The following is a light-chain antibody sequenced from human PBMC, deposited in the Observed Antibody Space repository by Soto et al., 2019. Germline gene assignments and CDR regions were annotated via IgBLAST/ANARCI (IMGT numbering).Light chain of an antibody. CDR1: SSDVGGYNS. CDR2: AVT. Sequence: QSALTQPPSASGSPGQSVTISCTGTSSDVGGYNSVSWYQHHPGKAPQLMIYAVTKRPSGVPDRFSGSKSGNTASLPVSGLQADDEADYYCSSYVGSSSFVVFGGGTKLTVL. CDR3: SSYVGSSSFVV. V-gene: IGLV2-8*01. J-gene: IGLJ3*02.